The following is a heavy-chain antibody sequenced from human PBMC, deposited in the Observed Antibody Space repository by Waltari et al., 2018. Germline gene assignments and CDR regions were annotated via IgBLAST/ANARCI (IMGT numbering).Heavy chain of an antibody. J-gene: IGHJ4*02. CDR3: AKLEWELLLDY. CDR2: ISGSGGST. Sequence: EVQLLESGGGLVQPGGSLRLSCAASGFTFSSYAMSWVRQAPGKGLEWLSAISGSGGSTYYAESVKGRFTISRDNSKNTLYLQMNSLRVEDTAVYYCAKLEWELLLDYWGQGTLVTVSS. D-gene: IGHD1-26*01. V-gene: IGHV3-23*01. CDR1: GFTFSSYA.